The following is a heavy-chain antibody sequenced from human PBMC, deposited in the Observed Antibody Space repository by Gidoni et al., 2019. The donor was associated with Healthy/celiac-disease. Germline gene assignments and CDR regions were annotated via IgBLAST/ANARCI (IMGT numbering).Heavy chain of an antibody. CDR3: AKDFKLVDAFDI. V-gene: IGHV3-30*18. Sequence: QVQLVASGGGVVQPGRSLRLSCSASGFTFSSYGMHWVRQAPGKGLEWVAVISYDGSNKYYADSVKGRFTISRDNSKNTLYLQMNSLRAEDTAVYYCAKDFKLVDAFDIWGQGTMVTVSS. J-gene: IGHJ3*02. CDR1: GFTFSSYG. D-gene: IGHD6-6*01. CDR2: ISYDGSNK.